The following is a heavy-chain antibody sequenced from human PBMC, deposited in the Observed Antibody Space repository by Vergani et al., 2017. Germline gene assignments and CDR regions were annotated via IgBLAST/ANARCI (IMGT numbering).Heavy chain of an antibody. CDR2: INSDGSSI. D-gene: IGHD3-22*01. CDR3: AREPFYYDSSGFHYGDD. J-gene: IGHJ4*02. Sequence: EVQLVESGGGLVQPGGSLRLSCAASGFTFSTYWMHWVRQAPGKGLVWVSRINSDGSSIRYADSVKGRFTISRDNAKNTLYLQMNSLRAEDTAVYYCAREPFYYDSSGFHYGDDWGQGTLVTVSS. V-gene: IGHV3-74*01. CDR1: GFTFSTYW.